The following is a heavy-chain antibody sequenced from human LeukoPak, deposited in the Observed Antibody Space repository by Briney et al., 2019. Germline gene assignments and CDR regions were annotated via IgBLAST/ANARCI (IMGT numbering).Heavy chain of an antibody. CDR2: INHSGST. J-gene: IGHJ4*02. CDR3: ARGRYLGGNDY. V-gene: IGHV4-34*01. CDR1: GGSFSGYY. D-gene: IGHD3-10*01. Sequence: PSETLSLTCAVYGGSFSGYYWSWIRQPPGKGLEWIGEINHSGSTNYNPSLKSQVTISVDTSKNQFSLKLSSVTAADTAVYYCARGRYLGGNDYWGQGTLVTVSS.